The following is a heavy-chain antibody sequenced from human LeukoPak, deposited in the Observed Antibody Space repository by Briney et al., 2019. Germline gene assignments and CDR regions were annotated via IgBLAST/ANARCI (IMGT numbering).Heavy chain of an antibody. CDR3: AREEVNLTPGRFYYYGMDV. D-gene: IGHD4-23*01. V-gene: IGHV3-7*01. J-gene: IGHJ6*02. CDR1: GFTFSSYW. CDR2: IKQDGSEK. Sequence: GGSLRLSCAASGFTFSSYWMSWVRQAPGKGLEWVANIKQDGSEKYYVDSVKGRFTISRDNAKNSLYLQMNSLRAEDTAVYYRAREEVNLTPGRFYYYGMDVWGQGTTVTVSS.